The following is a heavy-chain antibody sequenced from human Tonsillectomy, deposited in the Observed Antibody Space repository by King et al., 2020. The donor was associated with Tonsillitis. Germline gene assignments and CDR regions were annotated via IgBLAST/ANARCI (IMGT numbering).Heavy chain of an antibody. CDR1: GFTFSSYA. J-gene: IGHJ4*02. CDR3: AKVAGGVVTAIGY. D-gene: IGHD2-21*02. V-gene: IGHV3-23*01. CDR2: ISGSGGSR. Sequence: VQLLESGGGLVQPGGSLRLSCAASGFTFSSYAMRWVRQAPGKGLEWVSVISGSGGSRFYADSVKGRFTISIDTSKNTLYHQMNSLRAEDTAVYYCAKVAGGVVTAIGYWGQGTLVTVSS.